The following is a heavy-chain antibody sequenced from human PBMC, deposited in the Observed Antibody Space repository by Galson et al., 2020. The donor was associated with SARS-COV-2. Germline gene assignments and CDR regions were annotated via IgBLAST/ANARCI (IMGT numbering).Heavy chain of an antibody. CDR1: GYTFSSYG. CDR2: INTNNGNT. D-gene: IGHD7-27*01. Sequence: GESLKISCKASGYTFSSYGVSWVRQAPGQGLEWIGWINTNNGNTKYLQKLQGRVTVTTDTSTSTAYLELRGLRSDDTAVYYCARETGGGYHMDVWGRGTTVTVSS. CDR3: ARETGGGYHMDV. J-gene: IGHJ6*03. V-gene: IGHV1-18*04.